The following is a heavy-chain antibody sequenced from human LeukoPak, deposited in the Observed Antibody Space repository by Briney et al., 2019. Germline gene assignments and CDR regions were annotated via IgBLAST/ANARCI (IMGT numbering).Heavy chain of an antibody. CDR3: ARGLGTATEFDY. V-gene: IGHV1-8*02. CDR2: MNPNSGNT. J-gene: IGHJ4*02. Sequence: ASVKVSCKASGYTFTNYAISWVRQAPGQGLEWMGWMNPNSGNTGYAQKFQGRVTMTRNTSISTAYLELSSLRSEDTTVYYCARGLGTATEFDYWGQGTLVTVSS. CDR1: GYTFTNYA. D-gene: IGHD5-18*01.